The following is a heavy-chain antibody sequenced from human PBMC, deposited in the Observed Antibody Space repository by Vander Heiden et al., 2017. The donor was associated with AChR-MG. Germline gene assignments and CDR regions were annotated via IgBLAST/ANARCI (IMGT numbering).Heavy chain of an antibody. D-gene: IGHD1-1*01. CDR1: GFTFTSSA. Sequence: QMQLVQSGPEVKKPGTSVKVSCKASGFTFTSSAVQWVRQARGQRLEGIGWIVVGSGNTNYAQKFQERVTITRDMSTSTAYMEVSSLRSEDTAVYYCAARTPIPKYGGRTTNYYYGMDVWGQGTTVTVSS. CDR2: IVVGSGNT. V-gene: IGHV1-58*01. J-gene: IGHJ6*02. CDR3: AARTPIPKYGGRTTNYYYGMDV.